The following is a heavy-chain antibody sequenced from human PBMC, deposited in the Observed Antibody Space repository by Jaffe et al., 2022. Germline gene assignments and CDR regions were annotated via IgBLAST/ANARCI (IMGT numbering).Heavy chain of an antibody. D-gene: IGHD3-10*01. CDR2: IYPGDSDT. CDR1: GYSFTSYW. Sequence: EVQLVQSGAEVKKPGESLKISCKGSGYSFTSYWIGWVRQMPGKGLEWMGIIYPGDSDTRYSPSFQGQVTISADKSISTAYLQWSSLKASDTAMYYCVRGGHRITYYYGSGSYYNYFDYWGQGTLVTVSS. CDR3: VRGGHRITYYYGSGSYYNYFDY. V-gene: IGHV5-51*03. J-gene: IGHJ4*02.